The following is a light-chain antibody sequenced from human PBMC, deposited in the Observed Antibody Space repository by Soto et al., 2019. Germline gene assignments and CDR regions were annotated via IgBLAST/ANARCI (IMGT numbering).Light chain of an antibody. CDR1: SSDVGAYNS. Sequence: QSALTQPASVSGSPGQSITISCTGTSSDVGAYNSVSWYQQHPGKAPQLMIYEVSNRPSGVSNRFSGSKSGNTASLTISGLQAEDETDYYCGSYTSTSAWVFGGGTKVTVL. J-gene: IGLJ3*02. CDR2: EVS. CDR3: GSYTSTSAWV. V-gene: IGLV2-14*01.